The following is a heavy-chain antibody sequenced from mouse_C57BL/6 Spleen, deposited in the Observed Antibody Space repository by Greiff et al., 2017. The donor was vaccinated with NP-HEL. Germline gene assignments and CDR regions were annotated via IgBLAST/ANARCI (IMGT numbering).Heavy chain of an antibody. CDR3: ARDITTVVADY. J-gene: IGHJ2*01. CDR2: ISSGGSYT. CDR1: GFTFSSYG. V-gene: IGHV5-6*01. Sequence: EVKLMESGGDLVKPGGSLKLSCAASGFTFSSYGMSWVRQTPDKRLEWVATISSGGSYTYYPDSVKGRFTISRDNAKNTLYLQMSSLKSEDTAMYYCARDITTVVADYWGQGTTLTVSS. D-gene: IGHD1-1*01.